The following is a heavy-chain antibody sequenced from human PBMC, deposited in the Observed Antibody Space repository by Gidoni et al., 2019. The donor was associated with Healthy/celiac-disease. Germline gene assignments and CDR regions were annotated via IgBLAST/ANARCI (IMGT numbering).Heavy chain of an antibody. J-gene: IGHJ4*02. CDR2: IKQDGSEK. Sequence: EVQLVESGGGLVQPGGSLRLSCAASGFTFSSYWMDWVSQAPGKGLEWVANIKQDGSEKYYVDSVKGRFTISRDNAKNSLYLQMNSLRAEDTAVYYCARDQRDSSSWYVSWKASPVDYWGQGTLVTVSS. CDR3: ARDQRDSSSWYVSWKASPVDY. V-gene: IGHV3-7*03. CDR1: GFTFSSYW. D-gene: IGHD6-13*01.